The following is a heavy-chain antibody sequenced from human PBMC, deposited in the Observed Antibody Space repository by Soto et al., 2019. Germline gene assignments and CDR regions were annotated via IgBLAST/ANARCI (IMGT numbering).Heavy chain of an antibody. V-gene: IGHV4-59*01. CDR3: ARDPYCGGDCYSAFDI. D-gene: IGHD2-21*01. CDR2: IYYSGST. J-gene: IGHJ3*02. Sequence: SETLSLTCTVSGGSISSYYWSWIRQPPGKGLEWIGYIYYSGSTNYNPSLKSRVTISVDTSKNQFSLKLSSVTAADTAVYYCARDPYCGGDCYSAFDIWGQGTMVTV. CDR1: GGSISSYY.